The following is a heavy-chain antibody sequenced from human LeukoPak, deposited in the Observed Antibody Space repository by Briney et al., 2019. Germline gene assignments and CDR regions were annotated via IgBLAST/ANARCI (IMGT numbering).Heavy chain of an antibody. CDR3: AVNTYGSGSYSNDY. CDR2: ISAYNGNT. CDR1: GYTFTSYG. V-gene: IGHV1-18*01. J-gene: IGHJ4*02. D-gene: IGHD3-10*01. Sequence: GASVTVSCTSSGYTFTSYGISWVRQAPGQGLEWMGWISAYNGNTNYAQKLQGRVTMTTDTSTSTAYMELRSLRSDDTAVYYCAVNTYGSGSYSNDYWGQGTLVTVSS.